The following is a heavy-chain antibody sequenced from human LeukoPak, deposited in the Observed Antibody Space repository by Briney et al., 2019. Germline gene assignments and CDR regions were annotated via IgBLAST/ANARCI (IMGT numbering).Heavy chain of an antibody. Sequence: SETLSLTCTVSGGSISSSSYYWGWIRQPPGKGLEWIGGIYYSGSTYYNPSLKSRVTISVDTSKNQFSLRLSSVTAADTAVYYCPRHMSYSSSSAFDYWGQGTLVTVSS. CDR3: PRHMSYSSSSAFDY. CDR1: GGSISSSSYY. CDR2: IYYSGST. J-gene: IGHJ4*02. V-gene: IGHV4-39*01. D-gene: IGHD6-6*01.